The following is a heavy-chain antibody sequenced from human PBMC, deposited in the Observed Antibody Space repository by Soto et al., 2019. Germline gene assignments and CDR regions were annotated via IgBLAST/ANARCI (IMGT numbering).Heavy chain of an antibody. V-gene: IGHV3-30*18. J-gene: IGHJ4*02. CDR3: AKEGGARAVVAALDY. CDR1: GFTFSSYG. Sequence: QVQLVESGGGVVQPGRSLRLSCAASGFTFSSYGMHWVRQAPGKGLEWVAVISYDGSNKYYADSVKGRFTISRDNSKNPLYLQMNSLRAEDTAVYYCAKEGGARAVVAALDYWGQGTLVTVSS. D-gene: IGHD2-15*01. CDR2: ISYDGSNK.